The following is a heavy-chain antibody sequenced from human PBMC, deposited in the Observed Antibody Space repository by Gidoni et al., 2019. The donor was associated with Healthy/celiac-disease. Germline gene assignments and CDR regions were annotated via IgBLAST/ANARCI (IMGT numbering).Heavy chain of an antibody. CDR3: AKAPGWGLRYFHPHYFDY. CDR1: GFTFSSYA. D-gene: IGHD3-9*01. J-gene: IGHJ4*02. V-gene: IGHV3-23*01. Sequence: EVQLLESGGGLVQPGGSLRLSCAASGFTFSSYAMSWVRQAPGKGLVWVSAISGSGGSTYYADSVKGRFTISRDNSKNTLYLQMNSLRAEDTAVYYCAKAPGWGLRYFHPHYFDYWGQGTLVTVSS. CDR2: ISGSGGST.